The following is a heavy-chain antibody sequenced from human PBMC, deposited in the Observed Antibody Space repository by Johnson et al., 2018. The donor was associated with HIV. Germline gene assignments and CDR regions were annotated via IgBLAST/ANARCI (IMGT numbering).Heavy chain of an antibody. Sequence: QVQLVESGGGVVQPGRSLRLSCAASGFTFSSYAMHWVRQAPGKGLEWVAVISYDGSNKYYADSVKGRFTISRDNSKNSLYLQMNSLRAEDTAVYYCARGDYYDSSGYFSDAFDIWGQGTMVTVSS. V-gene: IGHV3-30-3*01. D-gene: IGHD3-22*01. J-gene: IGHJ3*02. CDR1: GFTFSSYA. CDR3: ARGDYYDSSGYFSDAFDI. CDR2: ISYDGSNK.